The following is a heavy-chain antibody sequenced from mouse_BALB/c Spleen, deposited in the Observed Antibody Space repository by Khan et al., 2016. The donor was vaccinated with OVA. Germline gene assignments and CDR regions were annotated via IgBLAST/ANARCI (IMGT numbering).Heavy chain of an antibody. V-gene: IGHV9-2-1*01. D-gene: IGHD2-4*01. CDR3: TKNDYDSGGLYAMDY. CDR1: GYTFTDYS. Sequence: QIQLVQSGPELKEPGETVKISCKASGYTFTDYSMQWVKQAPGKGLKWVGWINTETGEPTYADDFKGRFAFSLETSASTAYLQINNLKNEDTATYFGTKNDYDSGGLYAMDYWGQGTSVTVSS. J-gene: IGHJ4*01. CDR2: INTETGEP.